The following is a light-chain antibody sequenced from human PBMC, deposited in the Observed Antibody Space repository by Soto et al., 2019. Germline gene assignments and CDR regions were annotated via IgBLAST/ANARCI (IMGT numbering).Light chain of an antibody. J-gene: IGLJ1*01. CDR2: EVR. CDR3: SSYTTSTTYV. CDR1: TSDVGGYNS. Sequence: SVLTPPASVSGSPGQSITVSCTVTTSDVGGYNSVSWYQHHPGKAPKLIIYEVRKRPSGISSRFSGSQSGNTASLSISGLQAEDEADYYCSSYTTSTTYVFGTGTKVTVL. V-gene: IGLV2-14*01.